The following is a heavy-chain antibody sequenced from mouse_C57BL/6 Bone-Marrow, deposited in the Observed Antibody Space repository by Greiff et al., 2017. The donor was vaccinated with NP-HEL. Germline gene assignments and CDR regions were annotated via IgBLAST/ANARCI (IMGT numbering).Heavy chain of an antibody. CDR1: GFTFSSYA. D-gene: IGHD1-1*01. V-gene: IGHV5-9-1*02. CDR2: ISSGGDYI. CDR3: TSPYYYGPFAY. J-gene: IGHJ3*01. Sequence: EVKLVESGEGLVKPGGSLKLSCAASGFTFSSYAMSWVRQTPEKRLEWVAYISSGGDYIYYADTVKGRFTISRDNARNTLYLQMSSLKSEDTAMYYCTSPYYYGPFAYWGQGTLVTVSA.